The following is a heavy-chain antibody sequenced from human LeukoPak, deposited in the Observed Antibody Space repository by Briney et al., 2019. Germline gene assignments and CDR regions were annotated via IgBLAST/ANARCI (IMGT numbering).Heavy chain of an antibody. CDR2: ISAYNGNT. V-gene: IGHV1-18*01. J-gene: IGHJ6*04. CDR3: ASGSGGWYLMDV. Sequence: ASVRVSCKASGYTFTRYGISWVRQAPGQGLEWMGWISAYNGNTNYAQKLQGRVTMTTDTSTSTGYMELRSLRSDDTAVYYCASGSGGWYLMDVWGKGTPVTVSS. CDR1: GYTFTRYG. D-gene: IGHD6-19*01.